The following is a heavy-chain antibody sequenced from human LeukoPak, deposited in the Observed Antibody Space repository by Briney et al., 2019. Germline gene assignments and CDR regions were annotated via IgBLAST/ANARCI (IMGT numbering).Heavy chain of an antibody. CDR3: ARARAGVVAHYYYYYGMDV. Sequence: ASVKVSCKASGYTFTSYDINWVRQATGQGLGWMGWMNPNSGNTGYAQKFQGRVTMTRNTSTRTAYMELSSLRAEDTAVYYCARARAGVVAHYYYYYGMDVWGQGTTVTVSS. J-gene: IGHJ6*02. V-gene: IGHV1-8*01. D-gene: IGHD2-15*01. CDR2: MNPNSGNT. CDR1: GYTFTSYD.